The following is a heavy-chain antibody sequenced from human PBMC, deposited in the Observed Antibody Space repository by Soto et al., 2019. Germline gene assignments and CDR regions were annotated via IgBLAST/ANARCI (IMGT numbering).Heavy chain of an antibody. CDR1: GASVSNSSFY. CDR3: ARVDGSGSSPFDY. V-gene: IGHV4-61*01. Sequence: SETLSLTCTVSGASVSNSSFYWSWIRQPPGKGLEWIGYIYYSGSTSNNPSLKSRVTTSLDTSKNQLSLKLRSETAVDTAVYYCARVDGSGSSPFDYWGQGTLVTVSS. CDR2: IYYSGST. J-gene: IGHJ4*02. D-gene: IGHD3-10*01.